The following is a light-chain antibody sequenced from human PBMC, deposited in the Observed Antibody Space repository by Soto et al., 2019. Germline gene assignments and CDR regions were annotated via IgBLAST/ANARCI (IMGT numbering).Light chain of an antibody. V-gene: IGKV1-5*03. J-gene: IGKJ2*01. CDR2: KAS. CDR3: QQYNDSFPYT. CDR1: QSISSW. Sequence: DIQMTQSPSTLSASVGDRVTITCRASQSISSWLAWYQQKPGTAPKLLIYKASTLESGVPSRFSGSRSGTEFTHTVSSLQPDDFATYYCQQYNDSFPYTFGQGPKLEIK.